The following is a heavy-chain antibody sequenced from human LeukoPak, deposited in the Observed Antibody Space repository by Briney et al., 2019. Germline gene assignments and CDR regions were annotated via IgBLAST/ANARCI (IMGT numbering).Heavy chain of an antibody. D-gene: IGHD4-17*01. CDR1: GFTFSSYG. J-gene: IGHJ3*02. CDR2: ISYDGSNK. Sequence: GGSLRLSCAASGFTFSSYGMYWVRQAPGKGLEWVAVISYDGSNKYYADSVKGRFTTSRDNSKNTLYLQMNSLRAEDTAVYYCAKGSNYGDYVLSPPDAFDIWGQGTMVNVSS. CDR3: AKGSNYGDYVLSPPDAFDI. V-gene: IGHV3-30*18.